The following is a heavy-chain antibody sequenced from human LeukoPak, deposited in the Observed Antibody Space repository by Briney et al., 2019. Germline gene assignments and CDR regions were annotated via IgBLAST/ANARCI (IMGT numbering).Heavy chain of an antibody. D-gene: IGHD4-11*01. V-gene: IGHV3-74*01. CDR3: GRDNNYKVDV. Sequence: PGGSLTLSCAASGFSFSDYWMVWVRQAPGKGLVWVSNIKTDGSVTNYADSVKGRSTISRDNAKSTLYLQMNSLRAEDTAVYYCGRDNNYKVDVWGKGTTVTVSS. J-gene: IGHJ6*04. CDR1: GFSFSDYW. CDR2: IKTDGSVT.